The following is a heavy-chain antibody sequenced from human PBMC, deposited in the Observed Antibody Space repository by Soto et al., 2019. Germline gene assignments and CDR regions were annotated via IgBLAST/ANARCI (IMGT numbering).Heavy chain of an antibody. J-gene: IGHJ4*02. CDR3: AADFDDFWSGYSFDF. Sequence: SVKVSCKASGFTFTSSAVQWVRQARGQRLEWIGWIVVGSGNTNYAQKFQERVTITRDMSTSTAYMELSSLRSEDTAVYYCAADFDDFWSGYSFDFWGQGTRVTVSS. D-gene: IGHD3-3*01. CDR2: IVVGSGNT. CDR1: GFTFTSSA. V-gene: IGHV1-58*01.